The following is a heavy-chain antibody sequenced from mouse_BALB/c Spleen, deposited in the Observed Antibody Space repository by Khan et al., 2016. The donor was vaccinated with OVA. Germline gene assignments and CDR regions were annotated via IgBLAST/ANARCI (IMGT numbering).Heavy chain of an antibody. CDR3: ARTARIKY. Sequence: VQLKESGPGLVKPSQSLTLSCTATGFTITSCYGWYWIRQFPGNKLEWVGFISYSGCTYYNATLKSRFSITRDTAKNTLYLQLNSVTTEDTATYYCARTARIKYWGQGTTLTVSS. V-gene: IGHV3-1*02. CDR1: GFTITSCYG. D-gene: IGHD1-2*01. CDR2: ISYSGCT. J-gene: IGHJ2*01.